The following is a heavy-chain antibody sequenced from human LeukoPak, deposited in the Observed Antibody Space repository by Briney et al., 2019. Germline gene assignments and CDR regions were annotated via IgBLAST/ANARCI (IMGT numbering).Heavy chain of an antibody. CDR1: GYTFTSYG. CDR2: ISAYNGNT. D-gene: IGHD3-22*01. J-gene: IGHJ6*02. V-gene: IGHV1-18*01. CDR3: ATRPEEYYYDMNGMDV. Sequence: VASVKVSCKASGYTFTSYGISWVRQAPGQGLEWMGWISAYNGNTNYAQKLQGRVTMTTDTSTSTAYMELRSLRSDDTAVYYCATRPEEYYYDMNGMDVWGQGTTVTVSS.